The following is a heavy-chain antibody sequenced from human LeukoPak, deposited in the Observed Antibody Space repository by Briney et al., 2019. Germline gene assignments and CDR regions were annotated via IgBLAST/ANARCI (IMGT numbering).Heavy chain of an antibody. D-gene: IGHD2-21*02. J-gene: IGHJ2*01. V-gene: IGHV4-39*01. CDR3: ARLFVVVTVIKDWYFDL. Sequence: SETLSLTCTVSGGSISTSTDYWGWIRQPPGTGPEWIGSISYSGNSHYNPSLKSRVSISVDTSRNQFSLKLSSVTAADTAVYYCARLFVVVTVIKDWYFDLWGRGTLVTVSS. CDR2: ISYSGNS. CDR1: GGSISTSTDY.